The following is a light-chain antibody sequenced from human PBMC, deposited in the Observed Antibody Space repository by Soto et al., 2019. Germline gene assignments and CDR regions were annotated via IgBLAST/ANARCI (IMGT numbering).Light chain of an antibody. CDR1: SLPKQY. CDR3: QSADSSATFHV. CDR2: KDT. J-gene: IGLJ1*01. V-gene: IGLV3-25*02. Sequence: SYELTQSPSVSVSPGQTATITCSGDSLPKQYVYWYQQKPGQAPVMIIYKDTQRPSGIPERFSGSNSGTTVTLTISGVQPEDEADYYCQSADSSATFHVFGTGTKVTVL.